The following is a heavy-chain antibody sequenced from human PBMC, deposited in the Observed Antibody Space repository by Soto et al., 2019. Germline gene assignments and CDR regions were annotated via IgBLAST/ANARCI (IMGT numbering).Heavy chain of an antibody. CDR3: ARGVSAGVDY. D-gene: IGHD1-26*01. Sequence: QVQLVQSGAEVREPGASVKVSCKASGYSFTSLDINWVRQTAGQGLEWMGWMQPSTGRTGYAQKFQGRVTMTRDTSISTAYMELTTLLSDDTAFYYCARGVSAGVDYWGQGTLVTVSS. V-gene: IGHV1-8*01. CDR1: GYSFTSLD. CDR2: MQPSTGRT. J-gene: IGHJ4*02.